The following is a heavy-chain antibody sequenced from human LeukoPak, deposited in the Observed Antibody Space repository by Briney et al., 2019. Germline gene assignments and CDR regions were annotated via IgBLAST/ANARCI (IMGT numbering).Heavy chain of an antibody. CDR1: NGSVSPYY. CDR3: ARDGTYDFWSEFDY. D-gene: IGHD3-3*01. J-gene: IGHJ4*02. CDR2: IYITGST. V-gene: IGHV4-4*07. Sequence: SETLSLTCTVSNGSVSPYYWSWIRQPAGQGLEWIGRIYITGSTTYSPSLKSRVTMSIDTSKNQFSLNLSSVTAADTAVYYCARDGTYDFWSEFDYWGQGTLVTVSS.